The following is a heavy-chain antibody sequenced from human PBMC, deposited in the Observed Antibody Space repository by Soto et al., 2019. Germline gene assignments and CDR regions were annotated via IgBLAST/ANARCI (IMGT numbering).Heavy chain of an antibody. CDR1: GFSLSTSGVG. J-gene: IGHJ5*02. V-gene: IGHV2-5*02. CDR3: AHRAGGWFDR. Sequence: QITLKESGPTLVKPTQTVTLTCAFSGFSLSTSGVGVGWIRQPPGKALDWLALIYWDDDKHYSPSLKSRLTITKDTSKNQVVLTVTNMDPVDTATYYCAHRAGGWFDRWGQGALVTVSS. CDR2: IYWDDDK.